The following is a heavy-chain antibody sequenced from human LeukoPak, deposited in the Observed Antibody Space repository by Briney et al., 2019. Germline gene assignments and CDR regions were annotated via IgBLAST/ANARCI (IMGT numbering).Heavy chain of an antibody. CDR1: GGSLSSYY. CDR3: ASLPYSSSWFDY. Sequence: SETLSLTCAVYGGSLSSYYWGWIRQPPGKGLEWIGSIYYSGSTYYNPSLKSRVTISVDTSKNQFSLKLSSVTAADTAVYYCASLPYSSSWFDYWGQGTLVTVSS. V-gene: IGHV4-39*07. J-gene: IGHJ4*02. CDR2: IYYSGST. D-gene: IGHD6-13*01.